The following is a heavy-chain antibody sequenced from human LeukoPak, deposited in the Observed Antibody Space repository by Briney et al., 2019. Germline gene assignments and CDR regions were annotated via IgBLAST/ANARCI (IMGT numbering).Heavy chain of an antibody. V-gene: IGHV4-59*02. Sequence: SETLSLTCTVSGGSVSNYYWSWIRQSPGKGLEWIGYIYYTETSYNPSLKSRVTISADTSKNQFSLKLYSVTAADTAVYYCARDITMVRGPIWFDPWGQGTLVTVSS. CDR2: IYYTET. CDR1: GGSVSNYY. D-gene: IGHD3-10*01. CDR3: ARDITMVRGPIWFDP. J-gene: IGHJ5*02.